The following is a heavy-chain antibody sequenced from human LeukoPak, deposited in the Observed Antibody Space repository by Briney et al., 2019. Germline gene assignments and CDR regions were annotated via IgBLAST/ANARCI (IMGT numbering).Heavy chain of an antibody. J-gene: IGHJ3*02. CDR1: GFTFSSYG. D-gene: IGHD6-19*01. CDR2: IWYDGSNK. Sequence: GGSLRLSCAASGFTFSSYGMHWVRQAPGKGLEWVAVIWYDGSNKYYAGSVKGRFTISRDNSKNTLYLQMNSLRAEDTAVYYCAKAGRSGWYPGWPFDIWGQGTMVTVSS. CDR3: AKAGRSGWYPGWPFDI. V-gene: IGHV3-33*06.